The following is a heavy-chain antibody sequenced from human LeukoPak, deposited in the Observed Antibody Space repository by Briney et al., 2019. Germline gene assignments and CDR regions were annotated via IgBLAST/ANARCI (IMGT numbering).Heavy chain of an antibody. V-gene: IGHV5-51*01. J-gene: IGHJ4*02. CDR1: GYNFTNYW. CDR2: IYPGDSDT. D-gene: IGHD6-19*01. Sequence: GESLKISCKGSGYNFTNYWTGWVRQMPGKGLGWMGIIYPGDSDTRYSPSFQGQVTISADKSTSIAYLQWSSLKASDTATYYCARPTVAGEFGYWGQGTLVTVSS. CDR3: ARPTVAGEFGY.